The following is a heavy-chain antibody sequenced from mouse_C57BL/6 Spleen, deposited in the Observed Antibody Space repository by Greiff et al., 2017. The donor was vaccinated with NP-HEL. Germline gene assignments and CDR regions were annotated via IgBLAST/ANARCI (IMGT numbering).Heavy chain of an antibody. V-gene: IGHV1-81*01. CDR1: GYTFTSYG. J-gene: IGHJ4*01. D-gene: IGHD1-1*01. CDR2: IYPRSGNT. CDR3: ARRISYYYGSSYNYAMDY. Sequence: QVQLQQSGAELARPGASVKLSCKASGYTFTSYGISWVKQRTGQGLEWIGEIYPRSGNTYYNEKFKGKATLTADKSSSTAYMELRSLTSEDSAVYYCARRISYYYGSSYNYAMDYWGQGTSVTVSS.